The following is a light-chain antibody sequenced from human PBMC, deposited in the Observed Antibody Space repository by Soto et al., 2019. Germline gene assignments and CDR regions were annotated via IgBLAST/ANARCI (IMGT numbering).Light chain of an antibody. CDR2: GAS. CDR3: QQYNNWPRT. V-gene: IGKV3-15*01. J-gene: IGKJ1*01. Sequence: IMRPQSPATLSVAPGERAPLSCRASQSVSSNLAWYQQKPGQAPRLLIYGASTRATGIPARFSGSGSGTEFTLTISSLQSEDFAVYYCQQYNNWPRTFGQGTKVDIK. CDR1: QSVSSN.